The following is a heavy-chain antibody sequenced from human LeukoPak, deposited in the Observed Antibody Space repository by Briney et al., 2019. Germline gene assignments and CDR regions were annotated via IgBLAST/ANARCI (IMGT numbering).Heavy chain of an antibody. V-gene: IGHV4-39*01. J-gene: IGHJ5*02. CDR1: GGSISSSSYY. CDR3: ARSSGYSSSGGLNWFDT. D-gene: IGHD6-13*01. CDR2: IYYSGST. Sequence: SETLSLTCTVSGGSISSSSYYWVWIRQPPGKGLEWIGGIYYSGSTYYNPSLKSRVTISVDTSKNQFSLRLSSVTAADTAVYYCARSSGYSSSGGLNWFDTWGQGTLVTVSS.